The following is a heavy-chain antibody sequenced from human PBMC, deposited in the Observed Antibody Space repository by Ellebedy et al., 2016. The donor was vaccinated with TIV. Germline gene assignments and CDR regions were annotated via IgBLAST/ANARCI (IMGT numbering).Heavy chain of an antibody. D-gene: IGHD5-18*01. Sequence: AASVKVSCKASGGTFSSYAISWVRQAPGQGLEWMGGIIPIFGTANYAQKFQGRVTITADESTSTAYMELSSLRSEDTAVYYCARVDTAMVTGVTSGMDVWGQGTTVTVSS. J-gene: IGHJ6*02. CDR1: GGTFSSYA. CDR2: IIPIFGTA. V-gene: IGHV1-69*13. CDR3: ARVDTAMVTGVTSGMDV.